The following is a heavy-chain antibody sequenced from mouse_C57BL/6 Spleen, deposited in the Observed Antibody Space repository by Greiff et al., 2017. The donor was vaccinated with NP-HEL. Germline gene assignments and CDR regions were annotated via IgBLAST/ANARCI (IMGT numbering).Heavy chain of an antibody. CDR3: ARGAVVAPYWYFDV. D-gene: IGHD1-1*01. CDR1: GYTFTSYW. Sequence: VQLQQPGTELVKPGASVKLSCKASGYTFTSYWMHWVKQRPGQGLEWIGNINPSNGGTNYNEKFKSKATLTVDKSSSTAYMQLSSLTSEDSAVYYCARGAVVAPYWYFDVWGTGTTVTVSS. J-gene: IGHJ1*03. CDR2: INPSNGGT. V-gene: IGHV1-53*01.